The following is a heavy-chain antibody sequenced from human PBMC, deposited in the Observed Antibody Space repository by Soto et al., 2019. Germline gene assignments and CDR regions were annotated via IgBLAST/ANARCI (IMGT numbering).Heavy chain of an antibody. Sequence: GGSLRLSCAASGFTFSSYGMHWVRQAPGKGLEWVAVIWYDGSNKYYADSVKGRFTISRDNSKNTLYLQMNSLRAEDTAVYYCARDGRGYSFPDHYYYGMDVWGQGTTVTVSS. J-gene: IGHJ6*02. CDR1: GFTFSSYG. CDR3: ARDGRGYSFPDHYYYGMDV. V-gene: IGHV3-33*01. CDR2: IWYDGSNK. D-gene: IGHD5-18*01.